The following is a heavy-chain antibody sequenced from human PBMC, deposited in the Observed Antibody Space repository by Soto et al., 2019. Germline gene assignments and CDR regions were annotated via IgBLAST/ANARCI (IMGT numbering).Heavy chain of an antibody. CDR1: GFTLGNYA. J-gene: IGHJ4*02. Sequence: EVQLLESGGGLAQPGRSLSLSWEASGFTLGNYAMSWVRQAPGQGLDWVSAISGSGGTTSYADSVKGRFTISRDNSKNTLFLQMNSLRAEDAAVYYWAKFFVETGSNSGWPWSFHYWGQGTLVTVSS. D-gene: IGHD6-25*01. V-gene: IGHV3-23*01. CDR2: ISGSGGTT. CDR3: AKFFVETGSNSGWPWSFHY.